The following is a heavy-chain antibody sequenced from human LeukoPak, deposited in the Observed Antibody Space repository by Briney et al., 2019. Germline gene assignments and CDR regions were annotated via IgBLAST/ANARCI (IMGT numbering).Heavy chain of an antibody. Sequence: GGSLRLSCAASGFTFSSYAMHWVRQVPGKGLEYVSAVCSSGGSTYYADSVKGRFTISRDNSKNSLYLQMNSLRTEDTALYYCAKDVSESGDAFDIWGRGTMVTVSS. D-gene: IGHD3-3*01. V-gene: IGHV3-64*02. CDR2: VCSSGGST. CDR1: GFTFSSYA. CDR3: AKDVSESGDAFDI. J-gene: IGHJ3*02.